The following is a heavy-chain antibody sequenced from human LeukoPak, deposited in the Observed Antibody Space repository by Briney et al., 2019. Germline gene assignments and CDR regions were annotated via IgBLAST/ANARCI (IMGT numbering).Heavy chain of an antibody. J-gene: IGHJ4*02. Sequence: PSETLSLTCTVSGSSISNNALWGWIRLPPGKGLEWIGYIYHSGSTYYNPSLKSRVTMSADTSKNQFSLKLTSVTAVDTAVYYCARMVSGSGTYYFDSWGQGTLVTVSS. CDR3: ARMVSGSGTYYFDS. CDR2: IYHSGST. CDR1: GSSISNNAL. V-gene: IGHV4-28*01. D-gene: IGHD3-10*01.